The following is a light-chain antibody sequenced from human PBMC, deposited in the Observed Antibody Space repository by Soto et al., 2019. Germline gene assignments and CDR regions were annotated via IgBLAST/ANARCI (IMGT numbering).Light chain of an antibody. V-gene: IGKV3-11*01. CDR1: QSVSSY. CDR2: DAS. J-gene: IGKJ5*01. Sequence: EIVLTQSLSTLSLSPGERATLSCRASQSVSSYLAWYQQKPGQAPRLLIYDASNRATGIPARFSGSGSGTDFTLTISSLEPEDFAVYYCQQRSKWPITFGQGTRLEI. CDR3: QQRSKWPIT.